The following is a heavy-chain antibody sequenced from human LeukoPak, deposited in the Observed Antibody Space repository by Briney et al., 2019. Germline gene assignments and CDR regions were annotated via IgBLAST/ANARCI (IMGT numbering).Heavy chain of an antibody. J-gene: IGHJ4*02. CDR2: ISSSGSTI. D-gene: IGHD4-17*01. CDR3: AKGATVTTGPAWY. V-gene: IGHV3-11*04. Sequence: GGSLRLPCAASGFTFSDYYMSWIRQAPGKGLEWVSYISSSGSTIYYADSVKGRFTISSDNSKNTLYLQMNSLRAEDTAVYYCAKGATVTTGPAWYWGQGTLVTVSS. CDR1: GFTFSDYY.